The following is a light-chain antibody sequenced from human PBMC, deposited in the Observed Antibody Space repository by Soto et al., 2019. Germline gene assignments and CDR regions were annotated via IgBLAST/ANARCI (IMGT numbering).Light chain of an antibody. CDR3: QQCGSSSWT. V-gene: IGKV3-20*01. J-gene: IGKJ1*01. Sequence: EIVLTQSPGTLSLSPGERATLSCRASQSVSSSFLAWYQQKPGQAPRLLIYGASSRATGIPDRFSGSGSGTDFTLTISRLEPEDFAVYYCQQCGSSSWTFGQGNKVEIK. CDR1: QSVSSSF. CDR2: GAS.